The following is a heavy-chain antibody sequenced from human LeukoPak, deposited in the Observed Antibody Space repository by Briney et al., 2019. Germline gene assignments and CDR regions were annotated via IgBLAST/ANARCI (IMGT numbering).Heavy chain of an antibody. D-gene: IGHD3-22*01. CDR1: GFTFSDYA. Sequence: GGSLRLSCRASGFTFSDYAMSWVRQAPGKGLEWVSGFSDNGGYTYYADSVKGRFTISRDNPKNTLYLQMNSLRAEDTAVYFCAKRGVVIRVILVGFHKEAYYFDSWGQGALVTVSS. V-gene: IGHV3-23*01. CDR2: FSDNGGYT. J-gene: IGHJ4*02. CDR3: AKRGVVIRVILVGFHKEAYYFDS.